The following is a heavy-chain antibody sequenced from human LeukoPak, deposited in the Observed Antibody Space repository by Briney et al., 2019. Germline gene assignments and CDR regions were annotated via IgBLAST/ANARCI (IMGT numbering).Heavy chain of an antibody. CDR1: GITVSSDY. Sequence: GGSLRLSCAGFGITVSSDYMSWVRQAPGKGLEWVSAIYSGGGTYYADSVKGRFTISRDNPRTTVNLQMNSLSAEDTAVYYCARATTLGYYYGLDVWGQGTTVTVSS. J-gene: IGHJ6*02. CDR2: IYSGGGT. V-gene: IGHV3-66*01. D-gene: IGHD3-16*01. CDR3: ARATTLGYYYGLDV.